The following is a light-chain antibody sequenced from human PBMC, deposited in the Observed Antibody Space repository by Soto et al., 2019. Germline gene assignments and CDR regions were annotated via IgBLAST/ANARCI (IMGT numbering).Light chain of an antibody. CDR2: GAS. J-gene: IGKJ1*01. Sequence: DIVLTQSPVTLSLSPGERATLSCRASQSVSSIYLAWYQQKPGQAPRLLIYGASSRATGIPDRFSGSGSGTDFTLTISRLEPEDFAVYYCQQYGSSRWTFGQGTKV. CDR1: QSVSSIY. CDR3: QQYGSSRWT. V-gene: IGKV3-20*01.